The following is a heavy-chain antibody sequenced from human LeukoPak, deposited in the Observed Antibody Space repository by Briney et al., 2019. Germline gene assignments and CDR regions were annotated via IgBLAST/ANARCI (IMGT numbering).Heavy chain of an antibody. CDR1: GFTFSSYW. Sequence: GGSLRLSCAASGFTFSSYWMSWVRQAPGKGLEWVANINQDGSEKYYVYSVKGRFTISRDNAKNSLYLQMNSLRAEDTAVYYCARDDPLSYVWGVWGQGTLVTVSS. D-gene: IGHD3-16*01. V-gene: IGHV3-7*03. CDR3: ARDDPLSYVWGV. J-gene: IGHJ4*02. CDR2: INQDGSEK.